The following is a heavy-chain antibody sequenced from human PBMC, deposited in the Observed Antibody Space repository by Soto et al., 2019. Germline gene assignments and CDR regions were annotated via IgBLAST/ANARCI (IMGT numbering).Heavy chain of an antibody. D-gene: IGHD6-13*01. CDR2: IYYSGST. CDR3: ARDYRIAAAGRDIDWFDP. Sequence: PSETLSLTCTVSGGSVSSGSYYWSWIRQPPGKGLEWIGYIYYSGSTNYNPSLKSRVTISVDTSKNQFSLKLSSVTAADTAVYYCARDYRIAAAGRDIDWFDPWGQGTLVTVSS. J-gene: IGHJ5*02. CDR1: GGSVSSGSYY. V-gene: IGHV4-61*01.